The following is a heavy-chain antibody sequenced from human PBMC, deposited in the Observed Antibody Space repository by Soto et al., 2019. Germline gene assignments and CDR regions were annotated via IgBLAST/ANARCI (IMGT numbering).Heavy chain of an antibody. J-gene: IGHJ4*02. V-gene: IGHV1-18*03. D-gene: IGHD1-1*01. CDR2: ISAHNVNT. CDR3: VRGRYGDY. CDR1: GYAFTTYG. Sequence: QVHLVQSGAEVKKPGASVKVSCKGSGYAFTTYGITWVRQAPGKGLEWLGWISAHNVNTNYEQKLQGRVTVTRETSPSTAYMELRRLRSADMAVYVWVRGRYGDYWGQGALVTGSS.